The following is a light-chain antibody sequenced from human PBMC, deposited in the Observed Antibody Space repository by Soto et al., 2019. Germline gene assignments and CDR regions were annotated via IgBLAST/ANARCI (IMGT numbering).Light chain of an antibody. CDR1: QRLSSY. J-gene: IGKJ1*01. CDR3: QQYTNWPRR. Sequence: IEMTQSASTLSVSPGERATLPCRASQRLSSYFGWYQQKPGQAPRPLIYGASTRATGIPARFSGSGSGTAFTLTVISLRSADLAVYYCQQYTNWPRRCGQGTRWIS. V-gene: IGKV3-15*01. CDR2: GAS.